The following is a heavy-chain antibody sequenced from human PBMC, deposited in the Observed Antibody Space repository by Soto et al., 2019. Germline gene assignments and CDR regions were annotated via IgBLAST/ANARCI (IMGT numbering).Heavy chain of an antibody. V-gene: IGHV3-48*02. Sequence: EVQLVASGGCVVQPGGSLRLSCAASGFTFSSYSMNWVRRPPGTGLGWVSYISIRSSSIYYAVPRQGRFTISRDNAKNSLYLQMDNVRDEDTAVYYCARDKWENGIDYWGQGTLVTVAS. CDR3: ARDKWENGIDY. CDR2: ISIRSSSI. J-gene: IGHJ4*02. CDR1: GFTFSSYS. D-gene: IGHD1-26*01.